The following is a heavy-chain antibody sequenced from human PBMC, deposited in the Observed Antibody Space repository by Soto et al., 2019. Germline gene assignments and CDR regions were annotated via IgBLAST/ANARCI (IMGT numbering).Heavy chain of an antibody. CDR1: GDSVSTSSKY. J-gene: IGHJ6*03. CDR2: IYYSGST. V-gene: IGHV4-39*01. Sequence: QLPLQESGPGLVKPSETLSLTCTVSGDSVSTSSKYWDWIRQTPVKGLEWIAVIYYSGSTYYKPSLKSRVSISMDTSNNPFSLKMSSVTTADTAIYYCASRTILGTFYYYMDVWGKGTTVTVSS. CDR3: ASRTILGTFYYYMDV. D-gene: IGHD6-13*01.